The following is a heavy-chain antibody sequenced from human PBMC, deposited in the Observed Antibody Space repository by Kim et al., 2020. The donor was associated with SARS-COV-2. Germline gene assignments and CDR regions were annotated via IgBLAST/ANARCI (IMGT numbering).Heavy chain of an antibody. D-gene: IGHD5-12*01. CDR3: ARGAGSSGYDYNFDY. Sequence: SLKSRVTISVDTAKNQFSLKLSSVTAADTAVYYCARGAGSSGYDYNFDYWGQGTLVTVSS. V-gene: IGHV4-34*01. J-gene: IGHJ4*02.